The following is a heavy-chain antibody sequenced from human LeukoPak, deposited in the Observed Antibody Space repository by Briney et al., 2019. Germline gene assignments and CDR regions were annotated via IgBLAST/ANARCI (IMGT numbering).Heavy chain of an antibody. V-gene: IGHV3-21*01. Sequence: GGSLRLSCAVSGFSIDDYVMHWVRQPPGKGLEWVSSIGGSSTSIYYADSVKGRFTISRDNAKNSLYLQMNSLRAEDTAVYYCAREVAEAFDIWGQGTMVTVSS. CDR2: IGGSSTSI. J-gene: IGHJ3*02. CDR1: GFSIDDYV. CDR3: AREVAEAFDI. D-gene: IGHD2-15*01.